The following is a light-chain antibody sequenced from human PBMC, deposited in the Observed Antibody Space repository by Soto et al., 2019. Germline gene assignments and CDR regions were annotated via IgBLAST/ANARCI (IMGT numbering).Light chain of an antibody. CDR1: QSISNF. CDR3: QQSYSTSIT. V-gene: IGKV1-39*01. Sequence: DIEMTQSPSSLSSSVGDRVTITCRASQSISNFLNWYQQTPGKAPKLLISTASTLQTGVPSRVDGSGSGTEFTLTINNLKPEDFETYYCQQSYSTSITFGQGTRLEIK. J-gene: IGKJ5*01. CDR2: TAS.